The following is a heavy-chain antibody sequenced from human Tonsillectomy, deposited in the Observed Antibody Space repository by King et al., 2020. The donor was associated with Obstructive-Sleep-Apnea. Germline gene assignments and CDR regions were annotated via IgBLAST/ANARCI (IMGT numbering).Heavy chain of an antibody. Sequence: VQLVESGGGLVEPGGSLTLSCAASGFTFSDYFMTWIRQAPGKGLEWVSYISGSSDNIRYADSVKGRFTISRDNAKNSLYLQMNSLRAEATAIYFCAKCGSGTYFDSWGQGTLITVSS. V-gene: IGHV3-11*01. J-gene: IGHJ4*02. CDR2: ISGSSDNI. CDR3: AKCGSGTYFDS. D-gene: IGHD3-10*01. CDR1: GFTFSDYF.